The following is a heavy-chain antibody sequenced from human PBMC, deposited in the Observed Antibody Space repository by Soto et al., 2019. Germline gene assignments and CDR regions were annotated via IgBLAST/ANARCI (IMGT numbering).Heavy chain of an antibody. CDR3: TKASRGASSSYNYGMEV. Sequence: VQLVESGGGLVQPGRSLRLSCAASGFRFEDYAMNWVRQPPGKGLEWVSGTGWNSGTIGYAGSVKGRFTISRDNAKSSLFLQMNSLRPEDTALYYCTKASRGASSSYNYGMEVWGPGTTVTVSS. CDR2: TGWNSGTI. CDR1: GFRFEDYA. D-gene: IGHD3-10*01. J-gene: IGHJ6*02. V-gene: IGHV3-9*01.